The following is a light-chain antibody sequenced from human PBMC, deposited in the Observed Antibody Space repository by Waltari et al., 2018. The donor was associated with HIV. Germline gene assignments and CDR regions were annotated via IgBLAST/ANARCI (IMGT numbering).Light chain of an antibody. CDR3: AAWDDSLSAVV. J-gene: IGLJ2*01. Sequence: SVLAQPPSVSGTPGQGVTIPCSGSNSNIGSNHVYWYRQLPGSAPPLLIYNNKQRPSGVPDRFSGSKSGTSASLAISGLRSEDEADYYCAAWDDSLSAVVFGGGTKLTVL. CDR1: NSNIGSNH. V-gene: IGLV1-47*01. CDR2: NNK.